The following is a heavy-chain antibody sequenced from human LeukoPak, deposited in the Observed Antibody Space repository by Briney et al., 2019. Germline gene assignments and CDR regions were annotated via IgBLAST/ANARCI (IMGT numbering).Heavy chain of an antibody. CDR2: ISSSGSTI. D-gene: IGHD3-22*01. CDR3: ARDFGYYDSSGSNDAFDI. CDR1: GFTFSDYY. Sequence: GGSLRLSXAASGFTFSDYYMSWIRQAPGKGLEWVSYISSSGSTIYYADSVKGRFTISRDNARNSLYLQMNSLRAEDTAVYYCARDFGYYDSSGSNDAFDIWGQGTMVTVSS. V-gene: IGHV3-11*04. J-gene: IGHJ3*02.